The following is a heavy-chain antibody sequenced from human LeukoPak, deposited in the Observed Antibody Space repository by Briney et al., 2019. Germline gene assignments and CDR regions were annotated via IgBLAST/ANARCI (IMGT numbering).Heavy chain of an antibody. J-gene: IGHJ1*01. CDR2: INTNTGNP. CDR1: GYTFTAYT. CDR3: VRGGSSDTSGYYNEYFQY. V-gene: IGHV7-4-1*02. D-gene: IGHD3-22*01. Sequence: GASVKVSCKASGYTFTAYTMDWVRQAPGQGLEWMGWINTNTGNPTYAQGFTGRSVFSLDTSVSTAYLQISSLKAEDTAVYYCVRGGSSDTSGYYNEYFQYWGQGTLVTVSS.